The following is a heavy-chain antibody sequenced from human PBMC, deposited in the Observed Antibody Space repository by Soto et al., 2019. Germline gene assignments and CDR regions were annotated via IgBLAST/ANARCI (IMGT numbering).Heavy chain of an antibody. V-gene: IGHV3-30*03. Sequence: VQMVESGGGVVQPGGSLRLCCAGSGFAFSRFGMHWVRQAPGKGLEWVACITFNGSKEYYVDSVKGRFAISRNNSMNTLYLQMSSPGPEDTGVYYCATDPGAFAGAMRDWGRGTLVTVSS. J-gene: IGHJ4*02. CDR2: ITFNGSKE. CDR3: ATDPGAFAGAMRD. D-gene: IGHD3-16*01. CDR1: GFAFSRFG.